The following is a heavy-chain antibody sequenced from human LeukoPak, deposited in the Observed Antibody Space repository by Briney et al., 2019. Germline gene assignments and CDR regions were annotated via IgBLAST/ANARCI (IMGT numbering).Heavy chain of an antibody. Sequence: GGSLRLSCAASGFNLRSYERNWVRQAPGKGRDWVSSITSSSSYIYYADSVMGRFTISRDNANNSLYLQMNSLRAEDTAVYYCARHVVAVGFDYWGQGTLVTVSS. CDR1: GFNLRSYE. J-gene: IGHJ4*02. CDR2: ITSSSSYI. V-gene: IGHV3-21*01. D-gene: IGHD3-22*01. CDR3: ARHVVAVGFDY.